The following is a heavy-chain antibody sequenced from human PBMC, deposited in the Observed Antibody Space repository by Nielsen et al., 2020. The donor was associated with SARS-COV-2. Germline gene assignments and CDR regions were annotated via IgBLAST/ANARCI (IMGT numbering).Heavy chain of an antibody. CDR3: YYGSGSYYNINYYYGMDV. V-gene: IGHV7-4-1*04. D-gene: IGHD3-10*01. Sequence: ASVKVSCKASGYTFTSYGISWVRQAPGQGLEEMGWINTNTGNLTYAQGFTGRFVFSMDTSVSMAYLHISSLKAEDTCKGSYYYGSGSYYNINYYYGMDVWGQGTTVTVSS. CDR1: GYTFTSYG. CDR2: INTNTGNL. J-gene: IGHJ6*02.